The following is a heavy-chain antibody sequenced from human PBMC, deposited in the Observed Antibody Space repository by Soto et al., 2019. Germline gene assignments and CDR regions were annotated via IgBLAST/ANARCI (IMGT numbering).Heavy chain of an antibody. CDR2: ISYDGSNK. V-gene: IGHV3-30-3*01. CDR3: ASSPTLNYVWGSYRYFFDY. CDR1: GFTFSSYA. J-gene: IGHJ4*02. Sequence: VGSLRLSCAASGFTFSSYAMHWVRQAPGKGLEWVAVISYDGSNKYYADSVKGRFTISRDNSKNTLYLQMNSLRAEDTAVYYCASSPTLNYVWGSYRYFFDYWGQGTLVTVSS. D-gene: IGHD3-16*02.